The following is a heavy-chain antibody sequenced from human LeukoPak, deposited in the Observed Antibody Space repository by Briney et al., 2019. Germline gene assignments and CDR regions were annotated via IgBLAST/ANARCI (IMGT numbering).Heavy chain of an antibody. J-gene: IGHJ6*03. Sequence: GGSLRLSCAASGFTFSSYAMSWVRQAPGKGLEWVSAISGSGGSTYYADSVKGRFTISRDNSKNTLYLQMNSLRAEDTAVYYCAKVPRVVPAASYMDVWGKGTTVTVSS. CDR3: AKVPRVVPAASYMDV. D-gene: IGHD2-2*01. V-gene: IGHV3-23*01. CDR1: GFTFSSYA. CDR2: ISGSGGST.